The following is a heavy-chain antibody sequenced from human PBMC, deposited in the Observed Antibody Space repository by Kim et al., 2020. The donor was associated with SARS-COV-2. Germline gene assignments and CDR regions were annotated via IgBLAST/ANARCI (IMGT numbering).Heavy chain of an antibody. J-gene: IGHJ4*02. D-gene: IGHD3-22*01. Sequence: SETLSLTCSVSLGSISNYYWSWIRQPPGKGLEWIGYIFYNGNTNYNPSLKSRVTISVDTSKNQFSLKLSSVTAADTAVYYCARMDYYDSRGYDSEKYYFDYGGRGTPVTVPS. CDR3: ARMDYYDSRGYDSEKYYFDY. CDR2: IFYNGNT. CDR1: LGSISNYY. V-gene: IGHV4-59*01.